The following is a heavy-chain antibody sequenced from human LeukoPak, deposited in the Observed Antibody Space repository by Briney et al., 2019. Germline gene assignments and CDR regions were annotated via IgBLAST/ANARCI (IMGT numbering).Heavy chain of an antibody. CDR1: GYTFTGYY. D-gene: IGHD6-13*01. J-gene: IGHJ4*02. CDR3: ARGVAAAGTRRGFDY. CDR2: INPNSGGA. Sequence: ASVKVSCKASGYTFTGYYMHWVRQAPGQGLEWMGWINPNSGGANYAQNFHGRVTMTRDTSISTAYMELSRLTSDDTAVYYCARGVAAAGTRRGFDYWGQGTLVTVSS. V-gene: IGHV1-2*02.